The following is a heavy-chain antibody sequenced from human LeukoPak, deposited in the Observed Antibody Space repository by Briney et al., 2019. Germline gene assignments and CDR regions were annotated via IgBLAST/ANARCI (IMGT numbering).Heavy chain of an antibody. J-gene: IGHJ4*02. CDR3: TRDPRLTDY. Sequence: GGSLRLSCAASGFTFSDFYMTWIRQAPGKGLECPSYISPTGSDISYADSVKGRFTISRDNAKNSLYLQMNSLRDDDTAVYYCTRDPRLTDYWGQGTLVTVSS. V-gene: IGHV3-11*04. CDR2: ISPTGSDI. CDR1: GFTFSDFY.